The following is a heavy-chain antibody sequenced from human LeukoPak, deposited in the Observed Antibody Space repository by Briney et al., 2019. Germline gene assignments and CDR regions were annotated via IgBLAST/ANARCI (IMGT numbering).Heavy chain of an antibody. D-gene: IGHD1-1*01. Sequence: GGSLRLSCVASGVSFSTSWMTWVRHAPGEGLERVSNIRKDGREIYYADSMKGRFTNSRDNSKNSLYLQIHNLRAEDTGVYYCVRDGDSWNDFDHWGQGTLVTVSS. CDR3: VRDGDSWNDFDH. V-gene: IGHV3-7*01. J-gene: IGHJ4*02. CDR2: IRKDGREI. CDR1: GVSFSTSW.